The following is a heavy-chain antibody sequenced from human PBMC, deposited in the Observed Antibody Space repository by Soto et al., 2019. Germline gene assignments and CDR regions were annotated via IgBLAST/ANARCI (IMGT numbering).Heavy chain of an antibody. J-gene: IGHJ4*02. V-gene: IGHV4-59*01. CDR1: GGSISSYF. Sequence: SETLSLTCTVSGGSISSYFWSWIRQPPWKGPEWHGYIHYSGNTNYNPSLKNRATMSIDTSKKEFSLKLRSVTATDTAVYYCAGVGDGIELPGRIQYFDHWGQGTLVTVSS. D-gene: IGHD3-10*01. CDR2: IHYSGNT. CDR3: AGVGDGIELPGRIQYFDH.